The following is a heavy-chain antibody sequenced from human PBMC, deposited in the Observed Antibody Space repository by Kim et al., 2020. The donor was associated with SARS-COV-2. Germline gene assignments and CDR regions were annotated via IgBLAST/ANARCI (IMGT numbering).Heavy chain of an antibody. CDR3: ARDPDPRISSGN. CDR1: GFTFSSSE. Sequence: GGSLRLSCVASGFTFSSSEMNWVRQAPRKGLEWVSYISSDSKFTQYADSVKGRFTISRDNAKQSLLLQMNSLRAEDTGLYYCARDPDPRISSGNWGQGTLVTVSS. J-gene: IGHJ4*02. D-gene: IGHD6-25*01. V-gene: IGHV3-48*03. CDR2: ISSDSKFT.